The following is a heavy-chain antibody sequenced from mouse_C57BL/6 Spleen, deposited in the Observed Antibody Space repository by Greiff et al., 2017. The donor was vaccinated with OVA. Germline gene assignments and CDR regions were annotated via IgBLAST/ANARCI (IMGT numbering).Heavy chain of an antibody. J-gene: IGHJ2*01. V-gene: IGHV5-6*01. CDR1: GFTFSSYG. CDR3: AREGYYGFDY. CDR2: ISSGGSYP. D-gene: IGHD1-1*01. Sequence: EVQLQESGGDLVKPGGSLKLSCAASGFTFSSYGLSWVRQTPDKRLEWVATISSGGSYPYYPDSVKGRFTISRDNAKNTLYLQMSSLKAEDTAMYYCAREGYYGFDYWGQGTTLTVSS.